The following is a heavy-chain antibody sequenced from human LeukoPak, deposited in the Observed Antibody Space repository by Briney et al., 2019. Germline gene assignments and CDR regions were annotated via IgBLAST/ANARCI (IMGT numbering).Heavy chain of an antibody. Sequence: GASVKVSCKASGYTFTSYYMHWVRQAPGQGLEWMGIINPSGGSTSYAQKFQGRVTMTRDTSTSTVYMELSSLRSEDTAVYYCARDSHHRIVGDRRQLDVWGKGTTVTVSS. D-gene: IGHD1-26*01. J-gene: IGHJ6*04. CDR3: ARDSHHRIVGDRRQLDV. CDR2: INPSGGST. V-gene: IGHV1-46*01. CDR1: GYTFTSYY.